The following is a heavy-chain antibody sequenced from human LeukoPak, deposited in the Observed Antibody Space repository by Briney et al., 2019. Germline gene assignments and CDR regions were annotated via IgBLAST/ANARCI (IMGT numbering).Heavy chain of an antibody. D-gene: IGHD3-3*01. V-gene: IGHV3-23*01. CDR2: ISGSGGST. CDR1: GFTFSSYA. J-gene: IGHJ6*02. Sequence: GSLRLSCAASGFTFSSYAMSWVRQAPGKGLEWVSAISGSGGSTYYADSVKGRFTISRDNSKNTLYLQMNSLRAEDTAVYYCAKDTDLTYYDFWSGYYVPYYYGMDVWGQGTTVTVSS. CDR3: AKDTDLTYYDFWSGYYVPYYYGMDV.